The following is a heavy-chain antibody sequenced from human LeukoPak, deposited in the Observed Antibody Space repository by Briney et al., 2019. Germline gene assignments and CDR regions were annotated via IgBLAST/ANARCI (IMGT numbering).Heavy chain of an antibody. Sequence: SVKVSCKASGGTFSSYAISWVRQAPGQGLEWMGGIIPIFGTANYAQKFQGRVTITTDESTSTAYMELSSLRSEDTAVYYCARGDPGAARSYYYMDVWGKGTTVTVSS. V-gene: IGHV1-69*05. CDR1: GGTFSSYA. D-gene: IGHD6-6*01. CDR2: IIPIFGTA. J-gene: IGHJ6*03. CDR3: ARGDPGAARSYYYMDV.